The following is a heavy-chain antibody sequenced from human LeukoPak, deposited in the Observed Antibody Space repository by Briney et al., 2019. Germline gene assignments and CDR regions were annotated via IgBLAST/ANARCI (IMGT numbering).Heavy chain of an antibody. J-gene: IGHJ3*02. D-gene: IGHD3-22*01. CDR3: AKGHSSGYFAAFDI. V-gene: IGHV3-9*03. CDR2: ISWNSGRT. Sequence: GGSLRLSCAASGFTFDDYAMYWVRQAPGKGLEWVSGISWNSGRTAYADSVKGRFTISRDNAKNSLYLQMNSLRAEDMAFYYCAKGHSSGYFAAFDIWGQGTMVTVSS. CDR1: GFTFDDYA.